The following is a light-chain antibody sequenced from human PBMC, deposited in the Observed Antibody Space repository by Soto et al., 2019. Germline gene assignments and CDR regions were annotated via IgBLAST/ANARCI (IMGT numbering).Light chain of an antibody. CDR2: YVS. CDR1: SSDVGGYNY. CDR3: SSYISSSTLVV. Sequence: QSALTQPASVSGSPGQSITISCTGTSSDVGGYNYVSWYQHHPGKAPKLMIYYVSDRPSGVSNRFSGSKSGNTASLTISGLQAEDEADYYCSSYISSSTLVVFGGGTKLTVL. V-gene: IGLV2-14*03. J-gene: IGLJ2*01.